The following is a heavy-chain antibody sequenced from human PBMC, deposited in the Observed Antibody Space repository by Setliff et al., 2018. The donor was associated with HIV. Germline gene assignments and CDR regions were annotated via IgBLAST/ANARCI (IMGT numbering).Heavy chain of an antibody. CDR3: ASEAWTSYRSSSGYYYYYMDV. CDR1: GYSISSDYC. J-gene: IGHJ6*03. D-gene: IGHD6-6*01. Sequence: PSETLSLTCGVSGYSISSDYCWGWIRQPPGKGLEWIGNMCHGGNNNYYNPSLKSRVTISVDTSKNQFSLKLSSVTAADTAVYYCASEAWTSYRSSSGYYYYYMDVRGKGTTVTVSS. CDR2: MCHGGNNN. V-gene: IGHV4-38-2*01.